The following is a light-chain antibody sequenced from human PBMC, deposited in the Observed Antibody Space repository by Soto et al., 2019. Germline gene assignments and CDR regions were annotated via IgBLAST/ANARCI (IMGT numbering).Light chain of an antibody. CDR1: QGISSY. CDR2: AAS. CDR3: QQLDNFPLT. J-gene: IGKJ1*01. Sequence: THFTQSPSSLSASVGDRVSITCRASQGISSYLAWLQQKPGKAPKLLIYAASTLQSGVPSRFSGSGSGTDFTLTISSLQPEDFATYYCQQLDNFPLTFGQGTKVDIK. V-gene: IGKV1-9*01.